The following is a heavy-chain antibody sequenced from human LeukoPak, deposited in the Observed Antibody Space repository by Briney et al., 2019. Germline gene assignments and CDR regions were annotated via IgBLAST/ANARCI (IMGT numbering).Heavy chain of an antibody. D-gene: IGHD2-15*01. V-gene: IGHV4-39*01. CDR2: SYYSGST. J-gene: IGHJ3*02. CDR3: ARRVDEAFDI. Sequence: SETLSLTCTVSGGSISSSSYYWGWIRQPPGKGLEWIGSSYYSGSTYYNPSLKSRVTISVDTSKNQFSLKLSSVTAADTAVYYCARRVDEAFDIWGQGTMVTVSS. CDR1: GGSISSSSYY.